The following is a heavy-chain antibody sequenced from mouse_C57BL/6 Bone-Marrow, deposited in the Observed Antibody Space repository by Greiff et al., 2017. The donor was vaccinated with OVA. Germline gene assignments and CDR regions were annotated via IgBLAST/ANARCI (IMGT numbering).Heavy chain of an antibody. CDR2: INPYNGGT. J-gene: IGHJ4*01. Sequence: VQLQQSGPVLVKPGASVKMSCKASGYTFTDYYMNWVKQSHGKSLEWIGVINPYNGGTSYNQKFKGKATLTVDKSSSTAYMELHSLTSEDSAVYDCARSYGSSYGYAMDYWGQGTSVTVSS. D-gene: IGHD1-1*01. CDR1: GYTFTDYY. CDR3: ARSYGSSYGYAMDY. V-gene: IGHV1-19*01.